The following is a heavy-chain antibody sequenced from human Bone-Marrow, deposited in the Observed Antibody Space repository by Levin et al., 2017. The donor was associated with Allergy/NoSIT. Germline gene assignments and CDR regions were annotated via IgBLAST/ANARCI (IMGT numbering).Heavy chain of an antibody. V-gene: IGHV3-7*01. D-gene: IGHD3-10*01. CDR3: GRVGYSYDQVDY. CDR1: GFSFDKYY. J-gene: IGHJ4*02. Sequence: GGSLRLSCAASGFSFDKYYINWVRQAPGKGLEWVANMNPDGSGESYADSMQGRFTISRDNARNSVYLQMNSLRVEDTALYFCGRVGYSYDQVDYWGQGTPVTVSS. CDR2: MNPDGSGE.